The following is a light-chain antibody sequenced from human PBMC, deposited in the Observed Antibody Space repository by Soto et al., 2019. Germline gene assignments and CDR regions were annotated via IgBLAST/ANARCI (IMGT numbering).Light chain of an antibody. V-gene: IGLV1-44*01. CDR1: SSNIGSNI. CDR3: AAWDDSLNGVV. Sequence: QSVLTQPPSASGTPGQRVTISCSGSSSNIGSNIVHWYQQLPGTAPKLLIYSNNQRPSGVPDRFSGSESGTSAYLTITGLQSEDEADYYCAAWDDSLNGVVFGGGTKLTVL. J-gene: IGLJ2*01. CDR2: SNN.